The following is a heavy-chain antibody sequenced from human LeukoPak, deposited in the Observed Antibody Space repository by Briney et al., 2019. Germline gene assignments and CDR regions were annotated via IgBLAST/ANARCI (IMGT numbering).Heavy chain of an antibody. CDR2: IYYSGAS. CDR3: ARGIVVVPAAIFRYFDY. D-gene: IGHD2-2*02. Sequence: SETLSLTCTVSGDSISSNSYYWGWIRQPPGKGLEWIGSIYYSGASYYNPSLKSRVIISVDTSKNQFSLKLSSVTAADTAVYYCARGIVVVPAAIFRYFDYWGQGTLVTVSS. CDR1: GDSISSNSYY. J-gene: IGHJ4*02. V-gene: IGHV4-39*01.